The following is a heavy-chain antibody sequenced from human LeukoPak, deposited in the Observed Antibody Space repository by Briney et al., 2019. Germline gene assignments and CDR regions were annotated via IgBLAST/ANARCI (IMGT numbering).Heavy chain of an antibody. Sequence: GASVKVSCKASGYTFTSYAMNWVRQAPGQGLEWMGGIIPIFGTANYAQKFQGRVTITADKSTSTAYMELSSLRSEDTAVYYCARDSVLDSSSSEGGYYYYYMDVWGKGTTVTISS. V-gene: IGHV1-69*06. CDR3: ARDSVLDSSSSEGGYYYYYMDV. CDR2: IIPIFGTA. D-gene: IGHD6-6*01. J-gene: IGHJ6*03. CDR1: GYTFTSYA.